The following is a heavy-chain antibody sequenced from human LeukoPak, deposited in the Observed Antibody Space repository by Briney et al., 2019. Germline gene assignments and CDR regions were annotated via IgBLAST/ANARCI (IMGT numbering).Heavy chain of an antibody. CDR2: FDPEDGET. V-gene: IGHV1-24*01. D-gene: IGHD3-22*01. CDR1: GYTLTELS. J-gene: IGHJ3*02. Sequence: ASVKVSXKVSGYTLTELSMHWVRQAPGKGLEWMGGFDPEDGETIYAQKFQGRVTMTEDTSTDTAYMELSSLRSEDTAVYYCATVEALGYYDSRLAFDIWGQGTMVTVSS. CDR3: ATVEALGYYDSRLAFDI.